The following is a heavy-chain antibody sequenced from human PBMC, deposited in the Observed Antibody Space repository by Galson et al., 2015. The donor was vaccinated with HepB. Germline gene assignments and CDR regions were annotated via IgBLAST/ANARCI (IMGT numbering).Heavy chain of an antibody. CDR3: AKLGGDYYDSSGYIGY. V-gene: IGHV3-23*01. J-gene: IGHJ4*02. Sequence: SLRLSCAASGFTFSSYAMSWVRQAPGKGLEWVSGISGSRASTYYADSVKGRFTISRDNSKNTLYLQMNSLRAEDTAVYYCAKLGGDYYDSSGYIGYWGQGTLVTVSS. D-gene: IGHD3-22*01. CDR2: ISGSRAST. CDR1: GFTFSSYA.